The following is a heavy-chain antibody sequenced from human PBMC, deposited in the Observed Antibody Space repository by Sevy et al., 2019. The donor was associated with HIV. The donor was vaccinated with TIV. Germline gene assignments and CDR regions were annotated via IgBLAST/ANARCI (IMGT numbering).Heavy chain of an antibody. CDR3: ARVRDGTFGGFDY. D-gene: IGHD1-26*01. CDR2: IYYSGST. V-gene: IGHV4-59*13. J-gene: IGHJ4*02. Sequence: KQSQTLSLTCTVSGGSISSYYWSWIRQPPGKGLEWIGYIYYSGSTNYNPSLKSRVTISVDTSKNQFSLKLSSVTAADTAVYYCARVRDGTFGGFDYWGQGTLVTVSS. CDR1: GGSISSYY.